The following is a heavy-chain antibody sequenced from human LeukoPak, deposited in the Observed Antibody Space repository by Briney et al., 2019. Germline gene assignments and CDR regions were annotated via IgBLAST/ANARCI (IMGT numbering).Heavy chain of an antibody. CDR3: AXGQAYGDSPSPFDY. V-gene: IGHV4-4*07. CDR1: GGYIGGYY. J-gene: IGHJ4*02. Sequence: SETLSLTCTVSGGYIGGYYWSWIRQPAGKGLEWIGHIYTSGRTNYNPSLKSRVAMSVDTSNNQFSLKLSSVTAADTAVFYCAXGQAYGDSPSPFDYWGQGTLVTVSS. CDR2: IYTSGRT. D-gene: IGHD4-17*01.